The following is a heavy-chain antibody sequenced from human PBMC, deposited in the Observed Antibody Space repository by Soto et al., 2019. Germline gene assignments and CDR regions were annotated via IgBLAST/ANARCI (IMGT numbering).Heavy chain of an antibody. D-gene: IGHD3-9*01. Sequence: SETLSLTCTVSGDSISSGGYYWSWIRQHPGKGLEWIGYIYYSGSTYYNPSLKSRVTISVDTSKNQFSLKLSSVTAADTAVYNCARGYLVLTGYYRQNWFDPWGQGTLVTVSS. CDR1: GDSISSGGYY. J-gene: IGHJ5*02. CDR3: ARGYLVLTGYYRQNWFDP. CDR2: IYYSGST. V-gene: IGHV4-31*03.